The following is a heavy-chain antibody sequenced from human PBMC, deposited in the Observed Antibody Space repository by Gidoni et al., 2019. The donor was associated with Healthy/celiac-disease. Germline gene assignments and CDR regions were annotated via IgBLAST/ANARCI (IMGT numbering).Heavy chain of an antibody. D-gene: IGHD3-9*01. J-gene: IGHJ4*02. CDR1: GFTFSSYA. V-gene: IGHV3-23*01. CDR2: ISGSGGST. CDR3: AKDGYFD. Sequence: EVQLLASGGGLVPPVGSLRLSCAASGFTFSSYAMSGVRQAQGRGLEWVSAISGSGGSTYYADSVKGRFTISRDNSKNTLYLQMNSLRAEDTAVYYCAKDGYFDWGQGTLVTVSS.